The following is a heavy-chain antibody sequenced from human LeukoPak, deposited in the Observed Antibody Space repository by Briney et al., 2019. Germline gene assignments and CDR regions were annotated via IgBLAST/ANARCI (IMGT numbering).Heavy chain of an antibody. CDR3: ATITGPLDY. D-gene: IGHD1-20*01. V-gene: IGHV3-30*02. CDR2: ISHDGENK. Sequence: GGSLRLSCVASGFDFNNYDLHWVRQAPGKGLEWVALISHDGENKFYADSVRGRFTISRDNSRNTVYLQMGSLRAEDTPLYYCATITGPLDYWGQGSLVTVSS. J-gene: IGHJ4*02. CDR1: GFDFNNYD.